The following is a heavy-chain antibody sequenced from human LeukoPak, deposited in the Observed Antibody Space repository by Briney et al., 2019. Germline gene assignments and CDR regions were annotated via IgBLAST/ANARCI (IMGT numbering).Heavy chain of an antibody. CDR1: GFTFSSFD. J-gene: IGHJ4*02. V-gene: IGHV3-13*01. CDR3: ARASSDGYNDYFDY. Sequence: AGGSLRLSCAASGFTFSSFDMHWVRQATGKGLEWVSAIGTAGDTYYPGSVKGRFTISRENAKNSLYLQMNSLRAGDTAVYYCARASSDGYNDYFDYWGQGTLVTVSS. D-gene: IGHD5-24*01. CDR2: IGTAGDT.